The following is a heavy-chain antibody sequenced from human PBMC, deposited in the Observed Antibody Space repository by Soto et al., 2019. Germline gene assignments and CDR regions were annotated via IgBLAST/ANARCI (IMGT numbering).Heavy chain of an antibody. CDR3: PRGRDGYAFDS. D-gene: IGHD5-12*01. Sequence: GAPVKISCKASGYTFTGYYMHWARQAPGQGLEWMGWINPNSGGTNYAQKFQGRVTMTRDTSISTAYMELSRLTSDDTAVYYCPRGRDGYAFDSWGQGTLITVSS. CDR1: GYTFTGYY. CDR2: INPNSGGT. V-gene: IGHV1-2*02. J-gene: IGHJ4*02.